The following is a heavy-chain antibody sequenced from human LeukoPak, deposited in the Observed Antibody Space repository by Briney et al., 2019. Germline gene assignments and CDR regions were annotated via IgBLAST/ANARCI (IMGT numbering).Heavy chain of an antibody. J-gene: IGHJ4*02. CDR3: ARLYYYDSSVARGHRYCDY. V-gene: IGHV3-33*01. CDR2: IWYDGSNK. CDR1: GFTFSSYG. Sequence: GGSLRLSCAASGFTFSSYGMHWVRQAPGKGLEWVAVIWYDGSNKYYADSVKGRFTISRDNSKNTLYLQMNSLRAEDTAVYYCARLYYYDSSVARGHRYCDYWGQGTLVTVSA. D-gene: IGHD3-22*01.